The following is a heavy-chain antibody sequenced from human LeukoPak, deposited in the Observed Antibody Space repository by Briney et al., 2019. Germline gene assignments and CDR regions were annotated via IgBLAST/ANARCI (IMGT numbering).Heavy chain of an antibody. CDR2: INSDGSST. CDR3: ARAGVPAVRRGNWFDP. V-gene: IGHV3-74*01. CDR1: GFTFSSYW. D-gene: IGHD2-2*01. Sequence: GGSLRPSCAASGFTFSSYWMHWVRQAPGKGLVWVSRINSDGSSTSYADSVKGRFTISRDNAKNTLYLQMNSLRAEDTAVYYCARAGVPAVRRGNWFDPWGQGTLVTVSS. J-gene: IGHJ5*02.